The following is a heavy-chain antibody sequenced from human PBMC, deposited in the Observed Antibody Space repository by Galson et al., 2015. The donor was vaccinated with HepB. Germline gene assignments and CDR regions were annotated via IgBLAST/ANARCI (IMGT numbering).Heavy chain of an antibody. V-gene: IGHV3-23*01. CDR1: GFTSSSYA. D-gene: IGHD3-16*01. J-gene: IGHJ4*02. CDR3: ARDPPPDGHHYAYFDF. Sequence: SLRLSCAASGFTSSSYAMSWVRQAPGKGLEWVSGISSSGGSRVYADSVRGRFTISRDSPKNTLYLQMSSLTTEDTAVYFCARDPPPDGHHYAYFDFWGLGTLVTVSS. CDR2: ISSSGGSR.